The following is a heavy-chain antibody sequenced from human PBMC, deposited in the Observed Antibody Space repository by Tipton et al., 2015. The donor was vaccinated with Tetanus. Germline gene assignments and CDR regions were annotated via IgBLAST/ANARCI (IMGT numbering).Heavy chain of an antibody. CDR3: ATSRDSSGYFSTF. V-gene: IGHV3-53*01. CDR1: GLTVSINS. J-gene: IGHJ4*02. D-gene: IGHD3-22*01. Sequence: SLRLSCAVSGLTVSINSMSWVRQAPGKGLEWVSVIYSGGSTYYGDSVKGRFTISRDNSKNTVYLQMNSLRADDTALYYCATSRDSSGYFSTFWGQGTLVTVAS. CDR2: IYSGGST.